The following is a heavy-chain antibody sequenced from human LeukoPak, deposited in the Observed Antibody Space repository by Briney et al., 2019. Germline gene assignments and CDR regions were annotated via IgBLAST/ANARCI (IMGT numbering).Heavy chain of an antibody. Sequence: SETLSLTCTVSGGSISSSSYYWGWIRQPPGKGLEWIGSIYYSGSTYYNPSLKSRVTISVDTSKNQFSLKLSSVTAADTAVYYCARGVGATGFDCWGQGTLVTVSS. D-gene: IGHD1-26*01. V-gene: IGHV4-39*01. CDR1: GGSISSSSYY. CDR3: ARGVGATGFDC. CDR2: IYYSGST. J-gene: IGHJ4*02.